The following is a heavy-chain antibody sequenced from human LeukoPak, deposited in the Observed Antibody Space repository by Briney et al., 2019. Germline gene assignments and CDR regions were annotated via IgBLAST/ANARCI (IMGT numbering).Heavy chain of an antibody. CDR3: ARDITMVRGRYYYYGMDV. J-gene: IGHJ6*04. D-gene: IGHD3-10*01. CDR1: GFTFSSYA. CDR2: ISYDGSNK. Sequence: PGGSLRLSCAASGFTFSSYAMHWVRQAPGKGLEWVAVISYDGSNKYYADSVKGRFTISRDNSKNTLYLQMNSLRAEDMAVYYCARDITMVRGRYYYYGMDVWGKGTTVTVSS. V-gene: IGHV3-30*04.